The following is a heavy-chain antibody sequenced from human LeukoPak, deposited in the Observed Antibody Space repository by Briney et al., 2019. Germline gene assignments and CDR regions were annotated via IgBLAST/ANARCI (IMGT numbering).Heavy chain of an antibody. CDR3: ARDLGWLLRELYFDH. CDR2: IIPIFGTT. D-gene: IGHD1-26*01. CDR1: GGTFSSYA. V-gene: IGHV1-69*05. Sequence: ASVKVSCKASGGTFSSYAISWVRQAPGQGLEWMGGIIPIFGTTNYAQKVQGRVTLTTDKSTTTAYMELRSLRYDDTAVYYCARDLGWLLRELYFDHWGQGTLVTVSS. J-gene: IGHJ4*02.